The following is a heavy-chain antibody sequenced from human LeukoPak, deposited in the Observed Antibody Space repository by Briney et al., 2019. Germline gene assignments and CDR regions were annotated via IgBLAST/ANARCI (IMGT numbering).Heavy chain of an antibody. J-gene: IGHJ6*02. V-gene: IGHV5-51*01. CDR2: IYPGDSDT. CDR3: ARQLVATQNYYYYGMDV. D-gene: IGHD5-12*01. CDR1: GYSFTSYW. Sequence: GESLKISCKGSGYSFTSYWIGWVRQMPGKGLEWMGIIYPGDSDTRYSPSFQGQVTISADKSISTAYLQWSSLKASDTAMYYCARQLVATQNYYYYGMDVWGQGTTVTVSS.